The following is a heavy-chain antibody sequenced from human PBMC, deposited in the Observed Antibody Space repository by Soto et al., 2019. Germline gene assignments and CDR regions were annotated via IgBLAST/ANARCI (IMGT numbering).Heavy chain of an antibody. CDR2: IIPILGIA. CDR1: GGTFSSYT. CDR3: XXTILAARPGFHFDY. J-gene: IGHJ4*02. D-gene: IGHD6-6*01. V-gene: IGHV1-69*02. Sequence: SVKVSCKASGGTFSSYTISWVRQAPGQGLEWMGRIIPILGIANYAQKFQGRVTITADKSTSTAYMELSSLRSEDTAVYYCXXTILAARPGFHFDYWGQGTLVTVSS.